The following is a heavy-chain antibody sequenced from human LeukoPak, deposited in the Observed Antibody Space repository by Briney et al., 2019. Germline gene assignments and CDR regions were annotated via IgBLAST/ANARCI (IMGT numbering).Heavy chain of an antibody. V-gene: IGHV1-69*13. Sequence: ASVNVSCTASGGTFSSYAISWVRQAPGQGLEWMGGIIPIFGTANYAQKFQGRVTITADESTSTAYMELSSLRSEDTAVYYCARLIAVAGTGHFDYWGQGTLVTVSS. CDR3: ARLIAVAGTGHFDY. CDR1: GGTFSSYA. D-gene: IGHD6-19*01. CDR2: IIPIFGTA. J-gene: IGHJ4*02.